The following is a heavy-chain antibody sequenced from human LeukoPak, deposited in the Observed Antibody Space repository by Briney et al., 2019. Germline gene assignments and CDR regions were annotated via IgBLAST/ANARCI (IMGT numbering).Heavy chain of an antibody. CDR2: IYYSGST. CDR1: GGSISSYY. D-gene: IGHD3-22*01. V-gene: IGHV4-59*01. CDR3: ASSNLPDYYDSSGYAISAIDY. J-gene: IGHJ4*02. Sequence: PSETLSLTCTVSGGSISSYYWSWIRQPPGKGLEWIGYIYYSGSTNYNPSLKSRVTISVDMSKNQFSLKLSSVTAADTAVYYCASSNLPDYYDSSGYAISAIDYWGQGTLVTVSS.